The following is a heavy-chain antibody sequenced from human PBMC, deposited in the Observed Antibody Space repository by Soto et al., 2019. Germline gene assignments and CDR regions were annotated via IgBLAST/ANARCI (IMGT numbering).Heavy chain of an antibody. V-gene: IGHV3-72*01. CDR1: GFTFSDHY. CDR2: TRNKANSYTT. D-gene: IGHD3-3*01. J-gene: IGHJ3*02. CDR3: ARGSGYYAFDI. Sequence: GGSLRLSCAASGFTFSDHYMDWVRQAPGKGLEWVGRTRNKANSYTTEYAASVKGRFTISRDDSKNSLYLQMNSLKTEDTAVYYCARGSGYYAFDIWGQGTMVTVSS.